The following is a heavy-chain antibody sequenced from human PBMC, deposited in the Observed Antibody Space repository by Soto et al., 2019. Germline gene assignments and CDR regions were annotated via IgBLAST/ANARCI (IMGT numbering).Heavy chain of an antibody. CDR1: GYNFMRYG. Sequence: QVQLVQSGAEVKKPGASVKVSCKASGYNFMRYGFTWVRQAPGQGLEWMGWINVDNGETKYPQKIQGRVTMTTDTSTSTVYMELRSLTSYDTGVYYCARWISGGYSDWFDPWGHGTLVNVSS. V-gene: IGHV1-18*04. CDR2: INVDNGET. CDR3: ARWISGGYSDWFDP. D-gene: IGHD1-26*01. J-gene: IGHJ5*02.